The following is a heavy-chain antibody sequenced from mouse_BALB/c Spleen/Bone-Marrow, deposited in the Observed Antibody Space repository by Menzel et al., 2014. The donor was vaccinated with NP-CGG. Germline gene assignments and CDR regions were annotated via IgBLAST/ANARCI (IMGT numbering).Heavy chain of an antibody. V-gene: IGHV1-84*02. CDR1: GYTFTDYY. J-gene: IGHJ4*01. Sequence: LQESGPELVKPGASVKISCKASGYTFTDYYINWVKQKPGQGLEWIGWIFPGSGNTKYNEKFKGKATLTVDTSSSTAYMQLSCLTSEDTAVYFCANLGRYAMDYWGQGTSVTVSS. CDR3: ANLGRYAMDY. CDR2: IFPGSGNT. D-gene: IGHD3-1*01.